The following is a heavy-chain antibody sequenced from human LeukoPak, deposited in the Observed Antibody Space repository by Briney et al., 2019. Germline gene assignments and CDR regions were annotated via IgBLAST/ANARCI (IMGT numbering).Heavy chain of an antibody. J-gene: IGHJ6*02. D-gene: IGHD6-19*01. V-gene: IGHV3-9*01. CDR2: ISWNSGSI. CDR1: GFTFDDYA. CDR3: ARVADPVGYYGMDV. Sequence: PGGSLRLSCAASGFTFDDYAMHWVRQAPGKGLEWVSGISWNSGSIGYADSVKGRFTISRGNAKNSLYLQMNSLRAEDTALYYYARVADPVGYYGMDVWGQGTTVTVSS.